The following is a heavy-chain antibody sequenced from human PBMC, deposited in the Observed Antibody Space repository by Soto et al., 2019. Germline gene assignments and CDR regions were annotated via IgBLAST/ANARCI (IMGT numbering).Heavy chain of an antibody. D-gene: IGHD2-2*01. Sequence: GESLKISCNTSGYSFTSYWIGWVRQMPGKGMEWMGNIYPYDSDTRYSPSFQGQVTISADTSITTAYLQWGGLRASDTAMYFCARHLVGSTRGNFDYWGQGTLVTVSS. CDR3: ARHLVGSTRGNFDY. J-gene: IGHJ4*01. V-gene: IGHV5-51*01. CDR1: GYSFTSYW. CDR2: IYPYDSDT.